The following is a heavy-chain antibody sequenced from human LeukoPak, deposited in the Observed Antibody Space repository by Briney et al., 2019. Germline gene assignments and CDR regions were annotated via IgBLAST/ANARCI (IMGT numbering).Heavy chain of an antibody. CDR1: GGSISSSSW. CDR3: ARSYYDILTGYFD. V-gene: IGHV4-4*02. Sequence: SETLSLTCAVSGGSISSSSWWSWVRQPPGKGLEWIGEIYHSGSTNYNPSLKSRVTISVDKSKNQFSLKLSSVTAADTAVYYCARSYYDILTGYFDWGQGTLVTVSS. CDR2: IYHSGST. D-gene: IGHD3-9*01. J-gene: IGHJ4*02.